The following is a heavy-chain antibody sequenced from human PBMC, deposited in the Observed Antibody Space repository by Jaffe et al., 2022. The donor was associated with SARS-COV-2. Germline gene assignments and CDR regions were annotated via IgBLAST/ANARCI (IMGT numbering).Heavy chain of an antibody. V-gene: IGHV4-61*02. CDR2: IYTSGTT. CDR3: ARENVDGLDGLLDY. J-gene: IGHJ4*02. Sequence: QVQLQESGPGLVKPSQTLSLTCTVSGASISRGGYYWSWIRQPAGKGLEWVGRIYTSGTTKYNPSLKSRVTISINTSKNQFSLNLISVTAADTAVYYCARENVDGLDGLLDYWGQGTLATVSS. CDR1: GASISRGGYY. D-gene: IGHD1-1*01.